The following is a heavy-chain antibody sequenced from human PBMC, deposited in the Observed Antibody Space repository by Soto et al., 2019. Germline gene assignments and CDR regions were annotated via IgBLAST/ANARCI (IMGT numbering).Heavy chain of an antibody. CDR1: GFTFSSCV. J-gene: IGHJ4*02. V-gene: IGHV3-23*01. CDR2: ISGSGGST. CDR3: AKGNTYSGYDGYDY. D-gene: IGHD5-12*01. Sequence: GGSLRLSCAASGFTFSSCVMSWVRQAPGKGLEWVSTISGSGGSTYYADSVKGRFTVSRDNSKNTLYLEMNSLRAEDTAVYYCAKGNTYSGYDGYDYWGQGTLVTVSS.